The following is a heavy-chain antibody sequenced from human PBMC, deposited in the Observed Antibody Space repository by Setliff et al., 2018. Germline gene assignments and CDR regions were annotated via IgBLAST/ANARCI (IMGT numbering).Heavy chain of an antibody. CDR1: GGSISSYW. CDR2: IYTSGST. J-gene: IGHJ6*03. CDR3: ARLHYDYVWGSYRTSDYYYYYYMDV. D-gene: IGHD3-16*02. V-gene: IGHV4-4*07. Sequence: SETLSLTCTVSGGSISSYWWSWIRPPAGKGMEWIGRIYTSGSTNYNPSLKSRVTISVDTSKNQFSLKLSSVTAADTAVYYCARLHYDYVWGSYRTSDYYYYYYMDVWGKGTTVTVSS.